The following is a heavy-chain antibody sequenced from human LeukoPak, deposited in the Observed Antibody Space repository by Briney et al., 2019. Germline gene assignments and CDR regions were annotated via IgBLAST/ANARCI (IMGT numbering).Heavy chain of an antibody. CDR3: VKDRGGYVKYRTFES. J-gene: IGHJ4*02. D-gene: IGHD5-12*01. V-gene: IGHV3-48*03. CDR2: ITSSGSRI. Sequence: PGGSLRLSCAASGFTFSNYEMNWVRQAPGKGLEWLAYITSSGSRIYYADSVKGRFTISRDNARNSLYLQMNSLRTEDTAVYFCVKDRGGYVKYRTFESWGQGTLVAVSS. CDR1: GFTFSNYE.